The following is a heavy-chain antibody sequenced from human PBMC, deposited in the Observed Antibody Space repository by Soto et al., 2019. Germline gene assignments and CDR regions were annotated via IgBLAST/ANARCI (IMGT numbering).Heavy chain of an antibody. CDR2: ISSSSSTI. J-gene: IGHJ6*02. CDR1: GFTFSSYS. Sequence: EVQLVESGGGLVQPGGSLRLSCAASGFTFSSYSMNWVRQAPGKGLEWVSYISSSSSTIYYADSVKGRFTISRDNAKNSLYLQMNSLRDEDTAVYYCARESGFLECSGGYYYGMDVWGQGTTVTVSS. V-gene: IGHV3-48*02. D-gene: IGHD3-3*01. CDR3: ARESGFLECSGGYYYGMDV.